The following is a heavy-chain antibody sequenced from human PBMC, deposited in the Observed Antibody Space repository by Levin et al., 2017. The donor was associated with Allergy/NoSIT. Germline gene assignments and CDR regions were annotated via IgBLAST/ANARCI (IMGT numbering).Heavy chain of an antibody. Sequence: HPGGSLRLSCAASGFTFSSYWMHWVRQAPGKGLVWVSRINSDGSSTSYADSVKGRFTISRDNAKNTLYLQMNSLRAEDTAVYYCARADDDCSSTSCCPRMRDYWGQGTLVTVSS. V-gene: IGHV3-74*01. CDR2: INSDGSST. CDR1: GFTFSSYW. D-gene: IGHD2-2*01. CDR3: ARADDDCSSTSCCPRMRDY. J-gene: IGHJ4*02.